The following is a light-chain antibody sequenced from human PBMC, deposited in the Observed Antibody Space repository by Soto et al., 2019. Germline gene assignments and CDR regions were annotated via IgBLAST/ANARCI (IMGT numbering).Light chain of an antibody. CDR3: AAWDENLNGPL. J-gene: IGLJ3*02. V-gene: IGLV1-44*01. Sequence: QSVLTQPPSLSGTPGQRVTISCSGTNSNIVCYSVNCSQQFPGTAPKILIFSDDERPSGVPDRFSRSKSRTSAALAIRGLRSEGEGEYYCAAWDENLNGPLFGGGTKLTVL. CDR1: NSNIVCYS. CDR2: SDD.